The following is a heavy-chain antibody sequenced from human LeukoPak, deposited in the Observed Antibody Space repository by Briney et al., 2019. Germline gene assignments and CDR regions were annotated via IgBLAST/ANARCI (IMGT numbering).Heavy chain of an antibody. V-gene: IGHV3-23*01. CDR3: AKSYYYAGGDYPTIDY. J-gene: IGHJ4*02. CDR1: RFSFSSYG. D-gene: IGHD3-22*01. Sequence: PGGSLRLSCAASRFSFSSYGMSWGRQAPGKGLEWVSGISDSGGRTYYADSVKGRFTISRDNSKNTLYLQMNSLRAEDTAIYYCAKSYYYAGGDYPTIDYWGQGTLVTVSS. CDR2: ISDSGGRT.